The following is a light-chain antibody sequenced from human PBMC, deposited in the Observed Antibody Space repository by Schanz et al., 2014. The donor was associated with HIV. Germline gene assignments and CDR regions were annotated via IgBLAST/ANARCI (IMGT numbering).Light chain of an antibody. CDR1: SYSIGNNF. V-gene: IGLV1-51*01. Sequence: QSVLTQPPSVSAAPGQRVTISCSGHSYSIGNNFVSWFQQLPGTAPKLLIYDNYKRPSGIPDRFSGSKFGTSASLAISGLXXXDEANYYCQSFDKSVSGVVFGGGTKLTVL. CDR2: DNY. J-gene: IGLJ2*01. CDR3: QSFDKSVSGVV.